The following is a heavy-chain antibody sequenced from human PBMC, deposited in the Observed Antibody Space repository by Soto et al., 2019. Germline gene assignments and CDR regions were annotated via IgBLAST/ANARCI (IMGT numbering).Heavy chain of an antibody. CDR3: AKSFDYGDYEWARCDY. V-gene: IGHV3-23*01. CDR2: ISGSSAST. Sequence: EVQLLESGGGLVQPGGSLRLSCTASGFTFSSYVMSWVRQAPGQGLEWVSAISGSSASTYYAGSVKGRFTISRDNSKNTLYLQLNSQMAEDTAVYFGAKSFDYGDYEWARCDYWGQGTLVTVSS. J-gene: IGHJ4*02. D-gene: IGHD4-17*01. CDR1: GFTFSSYV.